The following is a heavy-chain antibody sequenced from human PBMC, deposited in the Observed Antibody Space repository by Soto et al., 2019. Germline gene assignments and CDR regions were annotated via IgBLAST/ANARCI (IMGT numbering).Heavy chain of an antibody. Sequence: QLVQSGAEVTKPGASVKVSCKTSGYNFSAHYIHWVRQPPGQGLEWMGWISPRRGDHHSADKFQDRLPRTTDTATPTAFMHLSGLRVNDSAVYYCAKGGGYGHGHWGQGTPIIVSS. V-gene: IGHV1-2*02. D-gene: IGHD5-12*01. CDR2: ISPRRGDH. CDR1: GYNFSAHY. J-gene: IGHJ4*02. CDR3: AKGGGYGHGH.